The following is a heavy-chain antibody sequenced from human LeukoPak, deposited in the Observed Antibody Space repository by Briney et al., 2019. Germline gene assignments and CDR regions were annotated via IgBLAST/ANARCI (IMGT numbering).Heavy chain of an antibody. J-gene: IGHJ2*01. CDR1: GVTVSSYY. V-gene: IGHV4-59*02. CDR3: ARRHNDRSGSTWYFDL. CDR2: IYCSGSA. D-gene: IGHD3-22*01. Sequence: SETLSLTCAASGVTVSSYYWSWIRQPPGKGLEWIWVIYCSGSAYYNASVKSRVTISVDTSKNQFSLKMNCVTAADTAVYYCARRHNDRSGSTWYFDLWGRGTLVTVSS.